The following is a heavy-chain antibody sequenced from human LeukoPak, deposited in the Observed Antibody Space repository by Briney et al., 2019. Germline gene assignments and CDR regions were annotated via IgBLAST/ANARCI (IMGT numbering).Heavy chain of an antibody. CDR2: IYYSGST. CDR3: AREDYYDSGSNDY. D-gene: IGHD3-22*01. V-gene: IGHV4-59*01. CDR1: GGSISNYY. J-gene: IGHJ4*02. Sequence: SETLSLTCSVSGGSISNYYWSWIRQPPGKGLEWIGYIYYSGSTNYNPSLKSRVTILVDTSKNLFSLKLSSVTAADTALYYCAREDYYDSGSNDYWGQGTLVTVSP.